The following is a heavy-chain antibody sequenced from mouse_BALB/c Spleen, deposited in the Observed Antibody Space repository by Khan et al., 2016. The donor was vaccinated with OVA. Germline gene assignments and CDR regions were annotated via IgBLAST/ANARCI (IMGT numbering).Heavy chain of an antibody. D-gene: IGHD1-2*01. CDR3: AREVGYLSSMDY. CDR2: INTYTGEP. CDR1: GYTFTNYG. Sequence: QVQLKQSGPELKKPGETVKISCKASGYTFTNYGMHWVKQAPGKGLKWMGWINTYTGEPTYADDFKGRFAFSLATSASTAYLQINNLKNEDSATFFCAREVGYLSSMDYWGQGTPVTVSA. J-gene: IGHJ4*01. V-gene: IGHV9-3-1*01.